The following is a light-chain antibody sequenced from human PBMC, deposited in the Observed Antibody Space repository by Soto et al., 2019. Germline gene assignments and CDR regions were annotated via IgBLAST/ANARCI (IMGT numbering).Light chain of an antibody. Sequence: QSVLTQPPSVSGATGQRVAISCTGSSSNIGAGYDVHWYQQLPGTAPKLLIYGNNNRPSGVPDRFSGSKSGTSASLAITGLQAEYEADFYCQSYDSSLSGSVFGGGTKLTVL. CDR1: SSNIGAGYD. CDR3: QSYDSSLSGSV. CDR2: GNN. V-gene: IGLV1-40*01. J-gene: IGLJ2*01.